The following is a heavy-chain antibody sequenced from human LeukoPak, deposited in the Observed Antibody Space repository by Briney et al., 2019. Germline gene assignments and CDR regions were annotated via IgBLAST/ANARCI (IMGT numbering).Heavy chain of an antibody. Sequence: GGSLRLSCRASRFTFSYLHKRAIRQAPGKGLEWVSYITSSRYTNYADSVKGRFTISRDNAKNSLYLQMNSLRDDDTTVYYCAYFGSWGQGTLVTVSS. CDR3: AYFGS. CDR1: RFTFSYLH. J-gene: IGHJ4*02. V-gene: IGHV3-11*03. CDR2: ITSSRYT.